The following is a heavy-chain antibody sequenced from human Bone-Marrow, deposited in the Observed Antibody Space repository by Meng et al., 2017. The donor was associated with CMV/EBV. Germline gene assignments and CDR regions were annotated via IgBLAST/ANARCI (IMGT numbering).Heavy chain of an antibody. V-gene: IGHV4-4*02. CDR3: ARGVWGYCSSTSCPGPAAFDY. CDR1: GGSISSSNW. CDR2: IYHSGST. J-gene: IGHJ4*02. D-gene: IGHD2-2*01. Sequence: GSLRLSCAVSGGSISSSNWWSWVRQPPGKGLEWIGEIYHSGSTNYNPSLKSRVTISVDTSKNQFSLKLSSVTAADTAVYYCARGVWGYCSSTSCPGPAAFDYWGQGTRVTGSS.